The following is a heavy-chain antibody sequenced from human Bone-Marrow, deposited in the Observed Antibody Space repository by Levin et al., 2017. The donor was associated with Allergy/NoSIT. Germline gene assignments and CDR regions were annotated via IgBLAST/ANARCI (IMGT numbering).Heavy chain of an antibody. Sequence: GGSLRLSCAGSGFSFSNYAMHWVRQAPGKGLEWVAVISSDRSNKYYADSVKGRFTISRDNSKNTLYLQMNSLRAEDTAIYYCATQGPYYYDSSLTSGLDNWGQGTLVTVSS. J-gene: IGHJ4*02. V-gene: IGHV3-30-3*01. D-gene: IGHD3-22*01. CDR3: ATQGPYYYDSSLTSGLDN. CDR2: ISSDRSNK. CDR1: GFSFSNYA.